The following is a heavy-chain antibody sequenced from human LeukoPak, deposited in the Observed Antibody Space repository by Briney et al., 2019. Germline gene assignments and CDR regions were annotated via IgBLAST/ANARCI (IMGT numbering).Heavy chain of an antibody. D-gene: IGHD2-21*02. CDR2: IYPGVSDT. V-gene: IGHV5-51*01. CDR3: ARLTRGYCGGDCSLFDY. CDR1: GYTFINYW. J-gene: IGHJ4*02. Sequence: GESLKISCKGSGYTFINYWIGWVRQMPGKGLEWMGIIYPGVSDTRYSPSFQGQVTISADKSISTAYLQWSSLKASDTAMYYCARLTRGYCGGDCSLFDYWGQGTLVTVSS.